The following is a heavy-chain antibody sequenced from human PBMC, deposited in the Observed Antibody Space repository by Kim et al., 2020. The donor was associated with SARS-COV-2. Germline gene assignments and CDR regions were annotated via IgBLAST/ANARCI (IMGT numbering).Heavy chain of an antibody. CDR3: ARHVFRYSGSYFED. Sequence: SETLSLTCTVSGGSISSSSYYWGWIRQPPGKGLDWIGSIYYSGRTYYNPSLKSRVTISVDTSKNQFSLKLSSVTAADTAVYYCARHVFRYSGSYFEDWGQGTLVTVSS. CDR1: GGSISSSSYY. V-gene: IGHV4-39*01. J-gene: IGHJ4*02. CDR2: IYYSGRT. D-gene: IGHD1-26*01.